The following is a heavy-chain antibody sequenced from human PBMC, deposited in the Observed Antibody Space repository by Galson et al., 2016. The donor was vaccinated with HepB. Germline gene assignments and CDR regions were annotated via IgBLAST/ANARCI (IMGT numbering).Heavy chain of an antibody. Sequence: SLRLSCAASGLTFSSYAMHWVRQAPGKGPEWVAIICSDVNQYLYADSVKGRFTISRDNSKNTLYLQMNSLRAEDTAVYYCARVPSSGWFDYWGQGTLVTVSS. V-gene: IGHV3-33*01. CDR1: GLTFSSYA. J-gene: IGHJ4*02. CDR2: ICSDVNQY. D-gene: IGHD6-19*01. CDR3: ARVPSSGWFDY.